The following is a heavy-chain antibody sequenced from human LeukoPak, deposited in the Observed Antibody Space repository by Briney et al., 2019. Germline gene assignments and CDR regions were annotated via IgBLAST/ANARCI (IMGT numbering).Heavy chain of an antibody. V-gene: IGHV3-64*01. Sequence: GGSLRLSCAASGFTFCSYAMHWVRQAPGKGLEYVSSISGDGVRTYYANSVKGRFTISRDNSKNTLYLQMGSLRVEDMAVYYCARGPTYYYGSGSYNEDWGQGTLVTVSS. J-gene: IGHJ4*02. CDR2: ISGDGVRT. D-gene: IGHD3-10*01. CDR3: ARGPTYYYGSGSYNED. CDR1: GFTFCSYA.